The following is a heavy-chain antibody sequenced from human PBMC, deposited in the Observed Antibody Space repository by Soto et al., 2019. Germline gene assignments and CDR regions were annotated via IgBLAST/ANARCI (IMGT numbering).Heavy chain of an antibody. J-gene: IGHJ6*02. V-gene: IGHV3-33*08. Sequence: PGGSLRLSCAASGFTFSSHGMHGVRQAPGKGLEWVAVIWYDGSNKYYEESVEGRFTISRDNSKNTLYLQMNSLRAEDTAVYYCARGVGNFYYSMDVWGQGTTVTVSS. CDR3: ARGVGNFYYSMDV. CDR1: GFTFSSHG. CDR2: IWYDGSNK.